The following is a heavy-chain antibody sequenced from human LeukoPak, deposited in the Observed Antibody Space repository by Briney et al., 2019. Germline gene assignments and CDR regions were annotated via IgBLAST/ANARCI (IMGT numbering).Heavy chain of an antibody. CDR2: IVGSSSNI. CDR3: ATDSPETAAFDY. V-gene: IGHV3-48*04. D-gene: IGHD1-1*01. CDR1: GFNFSTYS. J-gene: IGHJ4*02. Sequence: GGSLRLSCTASGFNFSTYSMNWVRQAPGKGLEWVSYIVGSSSNIYYADSVKGRFTISRDNAKNSLYLQMDSLRAEDTAVYYCATDSPETAAFDYWGQGTLVTVSS.